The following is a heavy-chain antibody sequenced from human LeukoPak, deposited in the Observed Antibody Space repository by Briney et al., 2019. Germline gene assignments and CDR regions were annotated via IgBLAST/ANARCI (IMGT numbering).Heavy chain of an antibody. CDR1: GFTFSRYD. Sequence: PGVPLRLSCAASGFTFSRYDVHWLRESTGKGLEWLSYFGTSCDTYYPGSVKGRFTLSRENAKNSVYLQMNSLRAGDTAVYYCARGSYYGSGKNGPGVRAFDIWGQGTMVTVSS. CDR2: FGTSCDT. V-gene: IGHV3-13*01. D-gene: IGHD3-10*01. J-gene: IGHJ3*02. CDR3: ARGSYYGSGKNGPGVRAFDI.